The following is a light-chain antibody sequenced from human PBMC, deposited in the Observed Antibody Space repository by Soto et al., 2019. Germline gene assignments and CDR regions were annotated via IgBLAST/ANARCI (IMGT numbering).Light chain of an antibody. CDR2: DAS. CDR1: QSVSSY. V-gene: IGKV3-11*01. CDR3: QQRSSWPPD. J-gene: IGKJ3*01. Sequence: IVLTQSPATLSVSPGERATLSCRASQSVSSYLAWYQQKPGQAPRLLIYDASNRAAGIPARFSGSGSGTDFTLTISSLEPEDFAVYYCQQRSSWPPDFGPGTKVDIK.